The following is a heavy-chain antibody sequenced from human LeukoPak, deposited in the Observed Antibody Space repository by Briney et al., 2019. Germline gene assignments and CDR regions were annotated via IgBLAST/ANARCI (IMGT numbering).Heavy chain of an antibody. CDR3: ARFSSGCSTSSCYLTY. J-gene: IGHJ4*02. CDR2: IHDTGST. Sequence: SATLSLTCSVSGGSLSSHYWSWIRPPPGKGLELIGHIHDTGSTFYNPSLRGRVTISLDTSNNQFSLKLTSMTAADTAVYYCARFSSGCSTSSCYLTYWGQGTLVTVS. V-gene: IGHV4-59*11. D-gene: IGHD2-2*01. CDR1: GGSLSSHY.